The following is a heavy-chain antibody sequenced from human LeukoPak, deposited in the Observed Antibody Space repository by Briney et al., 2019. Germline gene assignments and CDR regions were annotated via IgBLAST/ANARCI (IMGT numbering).Heavy chain of an antibody. D-gene: IGHD6-19*01. CDR2: ISSSSSYT. J-gene: IGHJ4*02. Sequence: GGSLRLSCAASGFTVSSNYMIWVRQAPGKGLEWVSYISSSSSYTNYADSVKGRFTISRDNAKNSLYLQMNSLRAEDTAVYYCARDGGGDSSGWYPVYWGQGTLVTVSS. V-gene: IGHV3-11*05. CDR1: GFTVSSNY. CDR3: ARDGGGDSSGWYPVY.